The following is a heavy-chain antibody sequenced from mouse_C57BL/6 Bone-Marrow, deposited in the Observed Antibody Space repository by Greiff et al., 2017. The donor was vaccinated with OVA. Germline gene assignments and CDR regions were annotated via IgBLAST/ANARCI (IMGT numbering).Heavy chain of an antibody. J-gene: IGHJ3*01. V-gene: IGHV5-17*01. Sequence: DVKLVESGGGLVKPGGSLKLSCAASGFTFSDYGMHWVRQAPEKGLEWVAYISSGSSTIYYADTVKGRFTISRDNAKNTLFLQLTSLRSEDTAMYYCERIRDGPWFAYWGQGTLVTVSA. CDR1: GFTFSDYG. CDR2: ISSGSSTI. D-gene: IGHD2-3*01. CDR3: ERIRDGPWFAY.